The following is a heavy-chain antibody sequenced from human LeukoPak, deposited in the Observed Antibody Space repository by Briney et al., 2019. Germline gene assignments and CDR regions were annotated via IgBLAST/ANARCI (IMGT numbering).Heavy chain of an antibody. CDR2: ISHSGSSI. CDR3: AKDLRSAARNY. D-gene: IGHD6-6*01. J-gene: IGHJ4*02. V-gene: IGHV3-23*01. CDR1: GFTFSNYL. Sequence: GGSLRLSCVASGFTFSNYLMNWVRQAPGKGLEWVSGISHSGSSIYYADSVKGRFTISRDNSKNTLYLQMNSLRAEDTAVYYCAKDLRSAARNYWGQGTLVTVSS.